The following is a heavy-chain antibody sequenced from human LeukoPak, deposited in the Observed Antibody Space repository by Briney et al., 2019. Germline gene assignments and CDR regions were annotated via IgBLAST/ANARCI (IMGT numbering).Heavy chain of an antibody. V-gene: IGHV3-23*01. CDR2: LNDTSGTN. Sequence: ALRLSRADSGFTLRSYAMSWLGQPACKELDGVPGLNDTSGTNNYADSLKGRFTISRGNSKQTMYLQINSLRAEDTAVYYCAKRPYSSGYYHFDYWGQGTLVTVSS. J-gene: IGHJ4*02. CDR3: AKRPYSSGYYHFDY. D-gene: IGHD3-22*01. CDR1: GFTLRSYA.